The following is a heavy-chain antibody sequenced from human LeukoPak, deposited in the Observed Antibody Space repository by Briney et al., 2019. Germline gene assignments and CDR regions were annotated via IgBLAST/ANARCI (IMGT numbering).Heavy chain of an antibody. J-gene: IGHJ4*02. V-gene: IGHV3-74*01. CDR2: INRDGSTT. CDR3: ARDKKSGESSEIDY. D-gene: IGHD3-10*01. Sequence: GGSLRLSCAASGFTFSNYWVHWVRQAPGKGLVWFSRINRDGSTTNYADSVKGRFTVSRDNAKNTLNLQMNSLRAEDTAVYYCARDKKSGESSEIDYWGQGTLVTVSS. CDR1: GFTFSNYW.